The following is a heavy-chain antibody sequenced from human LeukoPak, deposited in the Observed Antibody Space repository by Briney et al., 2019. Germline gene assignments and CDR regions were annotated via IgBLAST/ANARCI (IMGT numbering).Heavy chain of an antibody. J-gene: IGHJ4*02. CDR2: ISAKSGDT. Sequence: ASVKVSCKASAYIFSNYGISWVRQAPGQGLEWMGWISAKSGDTNYIQKFRGRVTMTTDTSTSTAYMELWSLRSDDTAVYYCARDVPATTPFDYWGQGTLVTVSS. CDR1: AYIFSNYG. CDR3: ARDVPATTPFDY. D-gene: IGHD1-7*01. V-gene: IGHV1-18*01.